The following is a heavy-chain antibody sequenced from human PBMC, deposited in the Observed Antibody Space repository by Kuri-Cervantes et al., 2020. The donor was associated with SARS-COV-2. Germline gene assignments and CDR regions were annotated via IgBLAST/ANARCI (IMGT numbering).Heavy chain of an antibody. CDR1: GFPFSTYA. V-gene: IGHV3-23*01. J-gene: IGHJ6*02. CDR2: ISSSGGSA. Sequence: GESLKISCEASGFPFSTYAMNWVRQAPGKGLEWVAGISSSGGSAFYADSVKGRFIISRDNSKNTLYLQMSSLRADDTAVYYCARSISGSYVYYYYGMDVWGQGTTVTVSS. D-gene: IGHD1-26*01. CDR3: ARSISGSYVYYYYGMDV.